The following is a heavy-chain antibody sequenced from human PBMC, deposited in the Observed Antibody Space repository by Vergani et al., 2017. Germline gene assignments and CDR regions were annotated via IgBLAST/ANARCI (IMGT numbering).Heavy chain of an antibody. V-gene: IGHV1-69*01. Sequence: QVQLVQSGAEVKKPGASVKVSCKASGYTFTSYDINWVRQAPGQGLEWMGGIIPIFGTANYAQKFQGRVTITADESTSTAYMELSSLRSEDTAVYYCARVQLELHENWFDPWGQGTLVTVSS. J-gene: IGHJ5*02. CDR2: IIPIFGTA. D-gene: IGHD1-7*01. CDR3: ARVQLELHENWFDP. CDR1: GYTFTSYD.